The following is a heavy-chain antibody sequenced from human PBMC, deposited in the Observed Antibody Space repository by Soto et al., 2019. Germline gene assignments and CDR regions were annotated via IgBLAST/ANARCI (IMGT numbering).Heavy chain of an antibody. CDR3: AREKDLILGGYAFGY. J-gene: IGHJ3*01. CDR2: LLYRGTA. CDR1: DSSMSPYY. Sequence: QVQLQESGPRLVKPSETLSLTCSVSDSSMSPYYWTWFRQATGKGLEWIGHLLYRGTATYNPALKGRVTISLDTSKKQVSLKLSSVIAADTAVYYCAREKDLILGGYAFGYWGPGTLVTVSS. D-gene: IGHD1-26*01. V-gene: IGHV4-59*01.